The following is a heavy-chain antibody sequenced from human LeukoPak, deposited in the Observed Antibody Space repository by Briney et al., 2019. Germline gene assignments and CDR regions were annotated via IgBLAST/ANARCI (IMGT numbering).Heavy chain of an antibody. CDR1: GFTFSSYG. Sequence: GGSLRLSCAASGFTFSSYGTHWVRQAPGKGLEWVAVTSYDGSNKYYADSVKGRFTISRDNSKNTLYLQMNSLRAEDTAVYYCAKDPFGRGELLFYFDYWGQGTLVTVSS. V-gene: IGHV3-30*18. J-gene: IGHJ4*02. CDR2: TSYDGSNK. CDR3: AKDPFGRGELLFYFDY. D-gene: IGHD1-26*01.